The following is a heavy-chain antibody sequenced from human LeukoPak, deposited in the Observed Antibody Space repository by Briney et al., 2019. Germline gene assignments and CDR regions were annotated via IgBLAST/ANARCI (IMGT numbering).Heavy chain of an antibody. V-gene: IGHV4-61*05. CDR2: IYYSGST. CDR1: GGSISSSSYY. D-gene: IGHD1-14*01. Sequence: SETLSLTCTVSGGSISSSSYYWGWIRQPPGKGLEWIGYIYYSGSTNYDPSLKSRVTISVDTSKNQFSLKLSSVTAADTAVYYCARVTGGDYVDYWGQGTLVTVSS. J-gene: IGHJ4*02. CDR3: ARVTGGDYVDY.